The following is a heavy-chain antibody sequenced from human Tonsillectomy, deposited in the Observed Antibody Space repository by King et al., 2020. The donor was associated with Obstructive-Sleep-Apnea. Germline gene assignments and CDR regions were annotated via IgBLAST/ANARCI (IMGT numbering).Heavy chain of an antibody. CDR3: ARELMQPSYRMDH. J-gene: IGHJ4*02. D-gene: IGHD2-8*01. CDR2: IYDSGKT. Sequence: QLQESGPGQGKPSETLSLTCSVSGGSITSAVNNWNCIRQRPGKGLEWIGYIYDSGKTYYNPSLKSRVIIAVDTSKNQFSLKLKSVTAADTAIYYCARELMQPSYRMDHWGQGTLVTVSS. V-gene: IGHV4-31*03. CDR1: GGSITSAVNN.